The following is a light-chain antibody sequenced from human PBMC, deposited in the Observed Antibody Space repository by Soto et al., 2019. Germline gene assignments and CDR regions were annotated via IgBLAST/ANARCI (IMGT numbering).Light chain of an antibody. CDR1: SSNIRAGYD. V-gene: IGLV1-40*01. CDR2: GNS. J-gene: IGLJ2*01. Sequence: QSVLTQPPSVSGAPGQRVTISCTGSSSNIRAGYDVHWYQQLPGTAPKLLIYGNSNRPSGVPDRFSGSKSGTSASLAITGLQAEDEADYYCQSYDSSLSVYVVFGGRTKLTVL. CDR3: QSYDSSLSVYVV.